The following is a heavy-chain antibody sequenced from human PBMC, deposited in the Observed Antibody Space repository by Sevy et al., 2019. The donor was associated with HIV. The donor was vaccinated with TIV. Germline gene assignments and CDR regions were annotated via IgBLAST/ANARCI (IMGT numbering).Heavy chain of an antibody. Sequence: SETLSLTCTVSGGSVSSGSYYWSWIRQPPGKGLEWIGYIYYSGSTNYNPSLKSRVPISVDTSKNQFSLRLGSVTAADTAVYYWARGLERQREFYYYYGMDVWGQGTTVTVSS. D-gene: IGHD1-1*01. V-gene: IGHV4-61*01. CDR3: ARGLERQREFYYYYGMDV. CDR1: GGSVSSGSYY. CDR2: IYYSGST. J-gene: IGHJ6*02.